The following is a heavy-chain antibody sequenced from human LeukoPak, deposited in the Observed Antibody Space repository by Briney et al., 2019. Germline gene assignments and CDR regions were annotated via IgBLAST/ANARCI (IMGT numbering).Heavy chain of an antibody. CDR3: ARGGSPPEALGDAFDI. Sequence: PGGSLRLSCAASGFTFSTYWMHWVRRDPGKGLVRVSRLNSDGSSTIYADSVKGRFTISRDNAKNTLYLQMNSLRAEHTAVYYCARGGSPPEALGDAFDIWGQGTMVTVSS. CDR2: LNSDGSST. J-gene: IGHJ3*02. D-gene: IGHD1-26*01. V-gene: IGHV3-74*01. CDR1: GFTFSTYW.